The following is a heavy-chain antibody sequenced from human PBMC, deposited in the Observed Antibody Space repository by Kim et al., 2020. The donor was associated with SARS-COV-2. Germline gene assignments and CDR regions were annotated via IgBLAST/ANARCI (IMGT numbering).Heavy chain of an antibody. J-gene: IGHJ4*02. D-gene: IGHD1-26*01. CDR3: ARGRRHVNSGSYRYYFDY. CDR1: GGSISSGSYY. Sequence: SETLSLTCTVSGGSISSGSYYWSWIRQPAGKGLEWIGRIYTSGSTNYNPSLKSRVTISVDTSKNQFSLKLSSVTAADTAVYYCARGRRHVNSGSYRYYFDYWGQGTLVTVSS. V-gene: IGHV4-61*02. CDR2: IYTSGST.